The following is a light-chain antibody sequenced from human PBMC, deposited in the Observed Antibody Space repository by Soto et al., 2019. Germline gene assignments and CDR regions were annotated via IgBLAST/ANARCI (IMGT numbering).Light chain of an antibody. J-gene: IGLJ1*01. CDR2: NVY. Sequence: QSALTQPASVSRSPGQSITISCTGTSSDVGAYNFVSWHQQHPGKAPKLVIYNVYDRPSGISYRFSGSKSGNTASLTISGLQGEDEADYYCSAYTVSRTYVFGTGTKVTVL. V-gene: IGLV2-14*03. CDR3: SAYTVSRTYV. CDR1: SSDVGAYNF.